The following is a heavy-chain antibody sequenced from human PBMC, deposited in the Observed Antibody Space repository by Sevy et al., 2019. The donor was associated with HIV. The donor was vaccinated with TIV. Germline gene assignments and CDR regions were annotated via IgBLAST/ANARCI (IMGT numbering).Heavy chain of an antibody. J-gene: IGHJ4*02. Sequence: GGCLRLSCVASGFTFSSYWMSWVRQAPGKGLEWVANIKQDGSEKYYVDSVKGRFTISRDNAQNSLYLQMNSLRAEDTAVYYCARIGYCSSTSCRPREFVDYWGQGTLVTVSS. CDR1: GFTFSSYW. CDR2: IKQDGSEK. CDR3: ARIGYCSSTSCRPREFVDY. D-gene: IGHD2-2*01. V-gene: IGHV3-7*01.